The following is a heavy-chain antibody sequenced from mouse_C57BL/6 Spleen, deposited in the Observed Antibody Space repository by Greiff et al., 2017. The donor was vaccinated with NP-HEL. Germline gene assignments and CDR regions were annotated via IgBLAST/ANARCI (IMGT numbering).Heavy chain of an antibody. J-gene: IGHJ1*03. V-gene: IGHV5-4*01. CDR1: GFTFSSYA. CDR3: ARDHDYGSRWYFDV. D-gene: IGHD1-1*01. CDR2: ISDGGSYT. Sequence: EVKLVESGGGLVKPGGSLKLSCAASGFTFSSYAMSWVRQTPEKRLEWVATISDGGSYTYYPDNVKGRFTITRDNATNNRYLQLSHLKSEDTAMYYCARDHDYGSRWYFDVWGTGTTVTVSS.